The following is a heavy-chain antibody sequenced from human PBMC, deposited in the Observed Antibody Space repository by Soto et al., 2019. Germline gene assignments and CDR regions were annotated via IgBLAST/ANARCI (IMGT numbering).Heavy chain of an antibody. CDR3: ARAAHYSSPFRWFDP. J-gene: IGHJ5*02. V-gene: IGHV4-31*03. CDR2: IYYSGST. D-gene: IGHD6-13*01. Sequence: PSETLSVTCTVSGGSSSSGGYYWSWIRQHPGKGLEWIGYIYYSGSTYYNPSLKSRVTISVDTSKNQFSLKLSSVTAADTAVYYCARAAHYSSPFRWFDPWGQGTLVTVSS. CDR1: GGSSSSGGYY.